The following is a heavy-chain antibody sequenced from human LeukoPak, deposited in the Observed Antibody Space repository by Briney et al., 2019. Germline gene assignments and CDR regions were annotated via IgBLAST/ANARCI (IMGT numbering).Heavy chain of an antibody. D-gene: IGHD5-12*01. CDR3: ARENIVATIDWFDP. Sequence: SETLSLTCAVYGGSFSSYYWSWIRQPPGKGLEWIGEINHSGSTNYNPSLKSRVTISVDTSKNQFSLKLSSVTAADTAVYYCARENIVATIDWFDPWGQGTLVTVSS. CDR1: GGSFSSYY. CDR2: INHSGST. J-gene: IGHJ5*02. V-gene: IGHV4-34*01.